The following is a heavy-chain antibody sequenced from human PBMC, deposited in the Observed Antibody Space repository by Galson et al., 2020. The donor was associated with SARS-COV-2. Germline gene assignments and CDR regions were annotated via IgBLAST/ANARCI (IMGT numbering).Heavy chain of an antibody. CDR3: ATGLAYNWNVRPVY. V-gene: IGHV1-24*01. CDR2: FDPEDGET. Sequence: ASVKVSCKVSGYTLTELSMHWVRQAPGKGLEWMGGFDPEDGETIYAQKFQGRVTMTEDTSTDTAYMELSSLRSEDTAVYYCATGLAYNWNVRPVYWGQGTLVTVSS. D-gene: IGHD1-20*01. J-gene: IGHJ4*02. CDR1: GYTLTELS.